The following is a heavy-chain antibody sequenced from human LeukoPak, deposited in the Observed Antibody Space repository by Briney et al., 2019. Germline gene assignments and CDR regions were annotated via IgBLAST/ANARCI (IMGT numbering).Heavy chain of an antibody. V-gene: IGHV3-23*01. Sequence: GGSLRLSCAASGFTFSSYAVSWVRQAPGKGLEWVSSISDSGDTHYADSVEGRFTISRDDAKKSLYLQMNGLRAEDTAVYYCARDRDFGVGNWFDPWGQGTLVTVSS. CDR1: GFTFSSYA. D-gene: IGHD3-3*01. CDR3: ARDRDFGVGNWFDP. CDR2: ISDSGDT. J-gene: IGHJ5*02.